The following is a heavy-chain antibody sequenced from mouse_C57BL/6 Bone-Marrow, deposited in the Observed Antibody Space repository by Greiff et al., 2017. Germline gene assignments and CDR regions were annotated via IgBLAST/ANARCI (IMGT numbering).Heavy chain of an antibody. J-gene: IGHJ2*01. CDR1: GYTFTSYG. D-gene: IGHD1-1*01. CDR3: ARILYYYGSSPFDY. V-gene: IGHV1-81*01. CDR2: IYPRSGNT. Sequence: QVQLQQSGAELARPGASVKLSCKASGYTFTSYGISWVKQRTGQGLEWIGEIYPRSGNTYYNEKFKGKATLTADKSSSTAYMELRSLTSKDSAVYFCARILYYYGSSPFDYWGQGTTLTVSS.